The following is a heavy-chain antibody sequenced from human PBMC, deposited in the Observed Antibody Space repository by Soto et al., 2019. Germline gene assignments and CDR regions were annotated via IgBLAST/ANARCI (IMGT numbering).Heavy chain of an antibody. Sequence: EVRLLESGGGLVQPGGSLRLSCAASGFTFSSYAMSWVRQAPGKGLEWVSTISYNGFATYYAESVKGRFTISRDNSKNTLYLQMNDLSDEDTAVYFCAKQPAGGGNIGFDHFDQWGQGTLVTVSS. J-gene: IGHJ4*02. D-gene: IGHD5-12*01. CDR3: AKQPAGGGNIGFDHFDQ. V-gene: IGHV3-23*01. CDR1: GFTFSSYA. CDR2: ISYNGFAT.